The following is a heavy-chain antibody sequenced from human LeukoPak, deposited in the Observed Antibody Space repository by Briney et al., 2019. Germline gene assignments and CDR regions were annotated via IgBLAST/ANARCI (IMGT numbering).Heavy chain of an antibody. CDR3: AKVADPYGSSGYVWN. CDR1: GFTFSGFW. CDR2: ISYDGSNK. V-gene: IGHV3-30*18. J-gene: IGHJ4*02. D-gene: IGHD3-22*01. Sequence: PGGSLRLSCAASGFTFSGFWMHWVRQAPGKGLEWVAVISYDGSNKYYADSVKGRFTISRDNSKNTLYLQMNSLRAEDTAVYYCAKVADPYGSSGYVWNWGQGTLVTVSS.